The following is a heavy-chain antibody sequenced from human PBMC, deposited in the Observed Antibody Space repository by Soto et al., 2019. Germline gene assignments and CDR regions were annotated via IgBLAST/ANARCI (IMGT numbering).Heavy chain of an antibody. V-gene: IGHV1-69*13. D-gene: IGHD1-1*01. CDR2: FVPMFSSS. J-gene: IGHJ4*02. CDR1: GTTFSTHG. CDR3: ASSGGTYYFDH. Sequence: GASVKVSCKASGTTFSTHGIHWVRQAPGQGLEWMGGFVPMFSSSNYAQKFQGRLTIVADESTNSAYMELSSLRADDSAIYYCASSGGTYYFDHWGQGTLVTVSS.